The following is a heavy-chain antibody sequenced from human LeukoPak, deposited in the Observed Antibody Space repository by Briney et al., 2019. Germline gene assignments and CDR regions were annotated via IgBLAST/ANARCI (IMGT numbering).Heavy chain of an antibody. CDR2: MYYSGIP. V-gene: IGHV4-59*08. D-gene: IGHD3-10*01. CDR3: ASHHGRGEAFDY. CDR1: GASISDYY. J-gene: IGHJ4*02. Sequence: PSETLSLTCTVSGASISDYYWSWIRQPPGKRLEGIAYMYYSGIPNYSRSLKSRGTMSADKSNNQVSLTLTSVTAADTAVYYCASHHGRGEAFDYWGRGTLVTVSS.